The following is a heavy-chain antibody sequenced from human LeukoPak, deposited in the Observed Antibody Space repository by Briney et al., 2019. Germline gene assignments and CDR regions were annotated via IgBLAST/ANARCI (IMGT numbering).Heavy chain of an antibody. Sequence: PSQTLSLTCTVSGGSISSGGYYWSWIRQHPGKGLEWLGYIYYSGSTYYNPSLKSRVTISVDTSKNQFSLKLSSVTAADTAVYYCARGGSRVFGGSGWFDPWGQGTLVSVSS. J-gene: IGHJ5*02. D-gene: IGHD2-15*01. CDR2: IYYSGST. CDR1: GGSISSGGYY. CDR3: ARGGSRVFGGSGWFDP. V-gene: IGHV4-31*03.